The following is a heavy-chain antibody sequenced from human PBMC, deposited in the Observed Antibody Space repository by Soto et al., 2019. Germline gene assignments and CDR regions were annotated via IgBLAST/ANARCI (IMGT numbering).Heavy chain of an antibody. Sequence: GGSLKLSCVASGFTFSSYEMNWVRRAPGKGLEWVSYISSSSYIKYYAESVKGRCTISRDNAKNSLYLQMNSLRAEDTAVYYCVRDGNYDASGSFDYWGQGTLVTVSS. V-gene: IGHV3-48*03. CDR1: GFTFSSYE. CDR3: VRDGNYDASGSFDY. CDR2: ISSSSYIK. D-gene: IGHD3-10*01. J-gene: IGHJ4*01.